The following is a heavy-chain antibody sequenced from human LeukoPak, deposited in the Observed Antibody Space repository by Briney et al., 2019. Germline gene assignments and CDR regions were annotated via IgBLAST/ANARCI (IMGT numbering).Heavy chain of an antibody. CDR2: TYYRSKWYK. CDR1: GDSVSSNSAA. Sequence: SQTLSLTCAISGDSVSSNSAAWNWIRQSPSRGLEWLGRTYYRSKWYKDYAVAVKSRITINPDTSKNQFSLQLNSVTPEDTAVYYCARDVHYSSGLSDQFDYWGQGTLVTVSS. V-gene: IGHV6-1*01. CDR3: ARDVHYSSGLSDQFDY. J-gene: IGHJ4*02. D-gene: IGHD6-19*01.